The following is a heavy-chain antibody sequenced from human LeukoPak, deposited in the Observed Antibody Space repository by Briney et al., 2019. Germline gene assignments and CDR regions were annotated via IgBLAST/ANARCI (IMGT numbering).Heavy chain of an antibody. CDR2: IYYSGST. D-gene: IGHD6-13*01. CDR3: ARGARVGIAAAGILFDP. V-gene: IGHV4-59*01. CDR1: GGSISSYY. Sequence: PSETLSLTCTVSGGSISSYYRSWIRQPPGKGLEWIGYIYYSGSTNYNPSLKSRVTISVDTSKNQFSLKLSSVTAADTAVYYCARGARVGIAAAGILFDPWGQGTLVTVSS. J-gene: IGHJ5*02.